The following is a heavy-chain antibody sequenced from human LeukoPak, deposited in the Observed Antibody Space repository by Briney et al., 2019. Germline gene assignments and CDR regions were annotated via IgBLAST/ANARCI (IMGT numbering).Heavy chain of an antibody. J-gene: IGHJ4*02. CDR3: AKASRWHFDY. V-gene: IGHV3-30*02. CDR1: GFTFSSYG. Sequence: PGGSLRLSCAASGFTFSSYGMHWVRQARGKGLEWVAFIQYDGSNIYSADSVKGRCTISRDNSKNTLYLLMNSLGPEDTAVYYCAKASRWHFDYWGQGTLVTVSS. D-gene: IGHD6-13*01. CDR2: IQYDGSNI.